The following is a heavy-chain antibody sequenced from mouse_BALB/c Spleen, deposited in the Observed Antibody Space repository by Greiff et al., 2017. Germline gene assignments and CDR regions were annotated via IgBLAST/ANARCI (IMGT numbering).Heavy chain of an antibody. D-gene: IGHD2-4*01. CDR1: GFSLTSYG. CDR3: AKNPTMITTGFAY. CDR2: IWRGGST. Sequence: VQLVESGPSLVQPSQSLSITCTVSGFSLTSYGVHWVRQSPGKGLEWLGVIWRGGSTDYNAAFMSRLSITKDNSKSQVFFKMNSLQADDTAIYYCAKNPTMITTGFAYWGQGTLVTVSA. J-gene: IGHJ3*01. V-gene: IGHV2-5-1*01.